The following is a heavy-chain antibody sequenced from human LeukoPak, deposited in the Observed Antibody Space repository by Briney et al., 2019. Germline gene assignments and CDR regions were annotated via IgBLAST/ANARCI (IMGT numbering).Heavy chain of an antibody. Sequence: ASVKVSCKASGYTFTGYYMHWGRQAPGQGLEWMGWINPNSGGTNYAQKFQGRVTMTRDTSISTAYMELSRLRSDDTAVYYCARDSSGFWHGFDYWGQGTLVTVSS. CDR2: INPNSGGT. CDR3: ARDSSGFWHGFDY. CDR1: GYTFTGYY. V-gene: IGHV1-2*02. J-gene: IGHJ4*02. D-gene: IGHD6-19*01.